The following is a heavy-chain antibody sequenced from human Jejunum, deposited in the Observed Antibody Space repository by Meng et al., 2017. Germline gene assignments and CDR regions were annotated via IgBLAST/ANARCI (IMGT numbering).Heavy chain of an antibody. CDR2: MDYRGST. CDR3: ARGELLWDY. D-gene: IGHD2-2*01. Sequence: ESGPGLVKPSQTLSLTCTGPGDSISSGKYFWSWIRQPPGKGLEWIGYMDYRGSTFYNPSLKSRVTISVDTSKNQFSLKLSSVTAADTAVYFCARGELLWDYWGQGTLVTVSS. V-gene: IGHV4-30-4*01. J-gene: IGHJ4*02. CDR1: GDSISSGKYF.